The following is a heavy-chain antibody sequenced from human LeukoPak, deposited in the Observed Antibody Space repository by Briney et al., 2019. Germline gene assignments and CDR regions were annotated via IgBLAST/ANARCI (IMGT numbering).Heavy chain of an antibody. CDR3: ARHDPAGYSSSWYGY. J-gene: IGHJ4*02. Sequence: SETLSLTCAVYGGSFSGYYWSWIRQPPGKGLEWIGEINHSGSTNYNPSLKSGVTISVDTSKNQFSPKLSSVTAADTAVYYGARHDPAGYSSSWYGYWGQGTLVTVSS. D-gene: IGHD6-13*01. V-gene: IGHV4-34*01. CDR2: INHSGST. CDR1: GGSFSGYY.